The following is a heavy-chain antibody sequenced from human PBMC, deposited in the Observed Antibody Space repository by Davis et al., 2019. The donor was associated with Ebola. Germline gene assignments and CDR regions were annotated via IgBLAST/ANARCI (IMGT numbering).Heavy chain of an antibody. D-gene: IGHD3-10*01. CDR1: GFTFDDYA. Sequence: SLKISCAASGFTFDDYAMHWVRQAPGKGLEWVSGISWNSGSIVYADSVKGRFTISRDNAKNSLYLQMNSLRDEDTAVYYCARDRAWFGELFFDYWGQGTLVTVSS. CDR3: ARDRAWFGELFFDY. V-gene: IGHV3-9*01. J-gene: IGHJ4*02. CDR2: ISWNSGSI.